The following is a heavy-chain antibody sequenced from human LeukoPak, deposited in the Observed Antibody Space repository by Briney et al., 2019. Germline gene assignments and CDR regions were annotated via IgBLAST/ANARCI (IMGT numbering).Heavy chain of an antibody. CDR2: ISGSGGST. V-gene: IGHV3-23*01. J-gene: IGHJ3*02. Sequence: GGSLRLSCAASGFTFSSYWMHWVRQAPGKGLEWASAISGSGGSTYYADSVKGRFTISRGNSKNTLYLQMNSLRAEDTAVYYCAKDSAMAPGGVAFDIWGQGTMVTVSS. CDR1: GFTFSSYW. D-gene: IGHD5-18*01. CDR3: AKDSAMAPGGVAFDI.